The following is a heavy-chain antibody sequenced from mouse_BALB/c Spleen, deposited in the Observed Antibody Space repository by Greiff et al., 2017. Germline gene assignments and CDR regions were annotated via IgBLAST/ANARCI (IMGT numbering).Heavy chain of an antibody. CDR3: ARQWRYDGDGPYYYAMDY. CDR1: GFTFSSYA. Sequence: EVQVVESGGGLVKPGGSLKLSCAASGFTFSSYAMSWVRQTPEKRLEWVATISSGGSYTYYPDSVKGRFTISRDNAKNTLYLQMSSLRSEDTAMYYCARQWRYDGDGPYYYAMDYWGQGTSVTVSS. V-gene: IGHV5-9-3*01. CDR2: ISSGGSYT. D-gene: IGHD2-14*01. J-gene: IGHJ4*01.